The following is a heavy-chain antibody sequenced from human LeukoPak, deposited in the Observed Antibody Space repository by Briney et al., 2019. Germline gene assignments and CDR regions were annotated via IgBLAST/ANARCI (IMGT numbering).Heavy chain of an antibody. CDR2: IIPIFGTA. D-gene: IGHD4-23*01. Sequence: ASVKVSCKASGGTFSSYAISWVRQAPGQGLEWMGRIIPIFGTANYAQKFQGRVTITADESTSTAYMELSSLRSEDTAVYYCARDRTDPLVKDNWFDPWGQGTLVTVSS. CDR3: ARDRTDPLVKDNWFDP. J-gene: IGHJ5*02. V-gene: IGHV1-69*15. CDR1: GGTFSSYA.